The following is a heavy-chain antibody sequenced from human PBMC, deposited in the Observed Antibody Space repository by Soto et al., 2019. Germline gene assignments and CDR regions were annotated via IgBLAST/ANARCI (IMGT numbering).Heavy chain of an antibody. Sequence: QVKLVQSGAEVKKPGASVKVSCKAAGYTFTNYGISWVRQAPEQGLEWMGWISAYSAETNYAQKLQGSVTMTTDTSTNTAYMELTSLRSDDTAVYYCTKTTVTTYYYFGMDGWGQGTTVTVSS. J-gene: IGHJ6*02. CDR2: ISAYSAET. CDR3: TKTTVTTYYYFGMDG. D-gene: IGHD4-4*01. V-gene: IGHV1-18*01. CDR1: GYTFTNYG.